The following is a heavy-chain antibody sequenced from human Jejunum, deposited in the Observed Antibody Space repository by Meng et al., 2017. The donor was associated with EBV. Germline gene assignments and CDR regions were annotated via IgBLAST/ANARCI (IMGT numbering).Heavy chain of an antibody. J-gene: IGHJ4*02. CDR1: GYTFTSYY. Sequence: QVNMVQSGAEVKKPGASVKVSCKASGYTFTSYYMHWVRQAPGQGLEWMGLINPSGGATNFAQKFQGRVTMTRDTSTGTVYMALSSLTSEDTAVYYCARAGGRLAPGFVQKYFDYWGQGTLVTVSS. V-gene: IGHV1-46*01. D-gene: IGHD2-2*01. CDR2: INPSGGAT. CDR3: ARAGGRLAPGFVQKYFDY.